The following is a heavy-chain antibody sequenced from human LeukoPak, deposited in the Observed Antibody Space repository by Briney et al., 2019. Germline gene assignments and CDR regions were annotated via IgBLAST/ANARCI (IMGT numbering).Heavy chain of an antibody. D-gene: IGHD6-13*01. J-gene: IGHJ4*02. Sequence: GRSLRLSCAASGFTFSSYGMHWVRQAPGKGLEWVAVMCYDGSDKYYADSVKGRFTISRDNSKNTLYLQMNSLRVEDTAVYYCARDARMSAAGFLGLFDYWGQGNLVTVSS. CDR2: MCYDGSDK. V-gene: IGHV3-33*01. CDR3: ARDARMSAAGFLGLFDY. CDR1: GFTFSSYG.